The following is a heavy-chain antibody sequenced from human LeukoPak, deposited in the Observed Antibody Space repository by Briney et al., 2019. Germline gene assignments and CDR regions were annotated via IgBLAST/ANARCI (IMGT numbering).Heavy chain of an antibody. CDR1: GFTFSSYW. Sequence: PGGSLRLSCAASGFTFSSYWMSWVRQAPGKGLEWVANIKQDGSEKYYVDSVKGRFTISRDNAKNSLYLQMNSLRAEDTAVYYCARAFNYYYDSSPLAFDIWGQGTMVTVSS. D-gene: IGHD3-22*01. CDR2: IKQDGSEK. V-gene: IGHV3-7*01. CDR3: ARAFNYYYDSSPLAFDI. J-gene: IGHJ3*02.